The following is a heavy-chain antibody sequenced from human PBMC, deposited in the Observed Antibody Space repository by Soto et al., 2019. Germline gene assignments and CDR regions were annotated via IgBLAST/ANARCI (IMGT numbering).Heavy chain of an antibody. D-gene: IGHD3-16*01. CDR1: GFPFSTAW. J-gene: IGHJ4*02. CDR3: TTDRLRGGTSIDY. CDR2: IRSNSDGGST. V-gene: IGHV3-15*01. Sequence: GGSLRLSCAASGFPFSTAWMSWVRQAPGKGLEWVGRIRSNSDGGSTDYAAPVKGRLTISRDDSKNTLYLQMNSLKIEDTAVYYCTTDRLRGGTSIDYWGQGTLVTVSS.